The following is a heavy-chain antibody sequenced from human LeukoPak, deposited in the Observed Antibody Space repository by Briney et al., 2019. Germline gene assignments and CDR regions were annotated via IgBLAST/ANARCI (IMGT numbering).Heavy chain of an antibody. V-gene: IGHV1-18*01. CDR2: ISAYNGNT. Sequence: ASVKVSCKASGYTFTSYGISWVRQAPGQGLEWMGWISAYNGNTNYAQKLQGRVTMTTDTSTSAAYMELRSLRSDDTAVYYCTRDREGYYDSSGYANFDYWGQGTLVTVSS. CDR1: GYTFTSYG. CDR3: TRDREGYYDSSGYANFDY. J-gene: IGHJ4*02. D-gene: IGHD3-22*01.